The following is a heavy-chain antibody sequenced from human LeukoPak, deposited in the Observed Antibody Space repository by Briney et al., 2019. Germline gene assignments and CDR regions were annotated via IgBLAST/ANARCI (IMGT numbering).Heavy chain of an antibody. CDR1: GLTVSDNF. CDR3: AREDYGGNSGFDY. D-gene: IGHD4-23*01. CDR2: LYRGGNT. Sequence: GGSLRLSCAASGLTVSDNFMSWVRQAPGKGLEWVSVLYRGGNTYYADSVRGRFTISRDNSKNMVYLQMNSLTAEDTAVYYCAREDYGGNSGFDYWGQGTLVTVSS. J-gene: IGHJ4*02. V-gene: IGHV3-66*01.